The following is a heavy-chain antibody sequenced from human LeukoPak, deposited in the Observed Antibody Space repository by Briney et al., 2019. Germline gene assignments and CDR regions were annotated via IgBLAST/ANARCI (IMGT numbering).Heavy chain of an antibody. Sequence: GGSLRLSCAASGFTFSSYSMHWVRQAPGKGLEWISYITSSGSTIYYADSVKGRFTISRDNAKNSLYLQMNSLKDEDPALYYCARGTSPFDPWGRGTLVTVSS. J-gene: IGHJ5*02. CDR1: GFTFSSYS. V-gene: IGHV3-48*02. CDR3: ARGTSPFDP. CDR2: ITSSGSTI.